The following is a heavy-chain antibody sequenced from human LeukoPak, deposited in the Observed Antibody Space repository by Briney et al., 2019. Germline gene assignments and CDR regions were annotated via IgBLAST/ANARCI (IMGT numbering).Heavy chain of an antibody. CDR2: ISYDGNNK. V-gene: IGHV3-30-3*01. D-gene: IGHD6-13*01. CDR1: GFTFSSYA. J-gene: IGHJ4*02. Sequence: GGSLRLSCAASGFTFSSYAMHWVRQAPGKGLEWVAVISYDGNNKYYADSVKGRFTIPRDNSKNTLYLQMSSLRAEDTAVYYCARGAAVAAAPRYYFDYWGQGTLVTVSS. CDR3: ARGAAVAAAPRYYFDY.